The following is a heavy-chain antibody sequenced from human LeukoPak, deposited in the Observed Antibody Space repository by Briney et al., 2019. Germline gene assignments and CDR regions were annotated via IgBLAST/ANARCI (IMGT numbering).Heavy chain of an antibody. Sequence: SVKVSCKASGGSFSSYAISWVRQAPGQWLEWMGGIIPIFGTANYAQKFQGRVTITADESTSTAYMELSSLRSEDTAVYYCARDKSPHYYDSSGYFYWGQGTLVTVSS. J-gene: IGHJ4*02. V-gene: IGHV1-69*13. CDR1: GGSFSSYA. CDR2: IIPIFGTA. D-gene: IGHD3-22*01. CDR3: ARDKSPHYYDSSGYFY.